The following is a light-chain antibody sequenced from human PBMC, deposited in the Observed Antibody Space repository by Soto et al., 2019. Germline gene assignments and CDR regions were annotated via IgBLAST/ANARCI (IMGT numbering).Light chain of an antibody. V-gene: IGLV2-14*01. Sequence: QSALTQPAYVSGSPGQSITISCTGTSSDVGGYNYVSWYQQHPGKAPKLMIYDVSNRPSGVSNRFSGSKSGNTASLTISGLQAEDEVDYYCSSYTSSSTYVLFGGGTKRTVL. CDR1: SSDVGGYNY. CDR2: DVS. J-gene: IGLJ2*01. CDR3: SSYTSSSTYVL.